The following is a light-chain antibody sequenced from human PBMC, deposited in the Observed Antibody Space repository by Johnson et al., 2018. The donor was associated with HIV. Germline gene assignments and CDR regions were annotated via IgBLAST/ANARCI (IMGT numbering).Light chain of an antibody. V-gene: IGLV1-51*02. CDR1: SSNSGNNY. CDR3: GTWDSSLSAYA. Sequence: QSVLTQPPSVSAAPGQKVTISCSGSSSNSGNNYVSWYQQLPGTAPKLLIYENNKRPSGIPDRFSGSKSGTSATLGITGLQTGDEADYYCGTWDSSLSAYAFGTGTKVTAL. CDR2: ENN. J-gene: IGLJ1*01.